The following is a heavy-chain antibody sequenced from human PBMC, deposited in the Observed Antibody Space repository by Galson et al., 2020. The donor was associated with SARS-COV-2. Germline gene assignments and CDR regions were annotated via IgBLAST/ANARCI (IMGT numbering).Heavy chain of an antibody. CDR2: VHHTGRT. D-gene: IGHD3-3*01. V-gene: IGHV4-59*01. CDR1: GASSSTYY. J-gene: IGHJ3*02. CDR3: ARWSEWMKALDI. Sequence: SETLSLTCTVSGASSSTYYWNWIRQPPGKGLEWIGYVHHTGRTYYSPSLQSRVTFLVDTHKHEISLKLSSVTGADTAVSLCARWSEWMKALDILCQ.